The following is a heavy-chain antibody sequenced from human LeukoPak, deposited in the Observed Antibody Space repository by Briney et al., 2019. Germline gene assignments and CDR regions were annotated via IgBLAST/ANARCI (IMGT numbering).Heavy chain of an antibody. CDR2: IYHSGST. CDR1: GGSISSGGYS. D-gene: IGHD3-10*01. Sequence: SQTLSLTCAVSGGSISSGGYSWSWIRQPPGKGLEWIGYIYHSGSTYYNPSLKSRVTISVDRSKNQFSLKLSSVTAADTAVYYCATYYYGSGSSQGPYWGQGTLVTVSS. V-gene: IGHV4-30-2*01. J-gene: IGHJ4*02. CDR3: ATYYYGSGSSQGPY.